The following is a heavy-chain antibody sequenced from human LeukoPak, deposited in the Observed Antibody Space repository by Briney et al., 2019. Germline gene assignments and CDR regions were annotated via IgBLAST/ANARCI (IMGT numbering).Heavy chain of an antibody. J-gene: IGHJ4*02. Sequence: GGSMRLSCAASGFTFSSYGMHWVRQAPGKGLEWVADIWYDGSNKYYADSVKGRFTISRDNSKNTLYMQMNSLRAEDTAVYYCARDGYNYRPRGGMVDYWGQGTLVTVSS. D-gene: IGHD5-24*01. CDR2: IWYDGSNK. V-gene: IGHV3-33*01. CDR1: GFTFSSYG. CDR3: ARDGYNYRPRGGMVDY.